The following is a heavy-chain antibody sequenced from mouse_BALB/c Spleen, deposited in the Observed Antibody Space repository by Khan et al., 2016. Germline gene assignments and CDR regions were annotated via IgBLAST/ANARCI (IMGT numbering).Heavy chain of an antibody. D-gene: IGHD1-1*01. CDR2: IYPGSGNS. CDR1: GYTFTDYY. CDR3: AKGGRTDYYGMDY. J-gene: IGHJ4*01. Sequence: QVQLKESGAELARPGASVKLSCKASGYTFTDYYINWVKQRTGQGLEWIGEIYPGSGNSYYNEKFKGRAILTAEQSSSTASMQLSILTSEDSAVYFCAKGGRTDYYGMDYWGQGTSVTVSS. V-gene: IGHV1-76*01.